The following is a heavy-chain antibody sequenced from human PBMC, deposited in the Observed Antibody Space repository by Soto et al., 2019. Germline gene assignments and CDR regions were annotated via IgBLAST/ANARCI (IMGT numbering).Heavy chain of an antibody. J-gene: IGHJ4*02. Sequence: GGSLRLSCAASGFTVSSNYMSWVRQAPGKGLEWGLVSFSGSSTNYADSVKGRFSMSRDNFKNTLYLKMNSLRAEDMAVYYCARKLMDTAMVNYFDYWGQGTLVTVSS. V-gene: IGHV3-66*01. CDR3: ARKLMDTAMVNYFDY. D-gene: IGHD5-18*01. CDR1: GFTVSSNY. CDR2: SFSGSST.